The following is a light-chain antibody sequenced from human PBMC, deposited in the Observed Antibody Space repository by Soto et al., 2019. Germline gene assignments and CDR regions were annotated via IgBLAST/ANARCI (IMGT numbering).Light chain of an antibody. CDR2: EVN. V-gene: IGLV2-8*01. Sequence: QSALTQPPSASGSPGQSVAISCTGTASDIGGYNFVSWYRQHPGKAPKLMIYEVNKRPSGVPDRFSGSKSGNTASLTVSGLQAEDEADYYCSAHGGTNPYVFGTGTKVTVL. J-gene: IGLJ1*01. CDR3: SAHGGTNPYV. CDR1: ASDIGGYNF.